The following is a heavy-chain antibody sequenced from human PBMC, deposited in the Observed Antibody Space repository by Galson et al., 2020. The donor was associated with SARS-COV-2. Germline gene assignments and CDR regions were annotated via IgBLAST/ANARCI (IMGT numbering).Heavy chain of an antibody. V-gene: IGHV3-33*01. J-gene: IGHJ4*02. D-gene: IGHD6-6*01. CDR3: AASLVGYFDY. Sequence: MHWVRQAPGKGLEWVAVLWYDGSNKYYADSVKGRFTISRDNSKNTLYLQMNSLRAEDTAVYYCAASLVGYFDYWGQGTLVTVSS. CDR2: LWYDGSNK.